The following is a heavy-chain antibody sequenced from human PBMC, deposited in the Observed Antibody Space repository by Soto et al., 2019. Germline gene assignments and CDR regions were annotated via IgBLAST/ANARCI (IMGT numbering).Heavy chain of an antibody. D-gene: IGHD5-18*01. Sequence: ASVKVSCKASGFTFTSSAVQWVRQARGQRLEWIGWIVVGSGNTNYAQKFQERVTITRDMSTSTAYMELSSLRSEDTAVYYCAAEVDTAMVMDYWGQGTLVTVSS. V-gene: IGHV1-58*01. CDR1: GFTFTSSA. CDR2: IVVGSGNT. CDR3: AAEVDTAMVMDY. J-gene: IGHJ4*02.